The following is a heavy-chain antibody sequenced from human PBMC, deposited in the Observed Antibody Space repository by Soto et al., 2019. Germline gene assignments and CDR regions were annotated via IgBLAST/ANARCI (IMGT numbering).Heavy chain of an antibody. J-gene: IGHJ6*02. Sequence: GASVKLSCTASGFTFTSSAVQCVRQARRQRLEWIGWIVVGSGNTNYAQKFQERVTITRDMSTSTAYMELSSLRSEDTAVYYCAARDHGGDQLLTYYYYGMDVWGQGTTVTVSS. V-gene: IGHV1-58*01. CDR3: AARDHGGDQLLTYYYYGMDV. D-gene: IGHD2-2*01. CDR2: IVVGSGNT. CDR1: GFTFTSSA.